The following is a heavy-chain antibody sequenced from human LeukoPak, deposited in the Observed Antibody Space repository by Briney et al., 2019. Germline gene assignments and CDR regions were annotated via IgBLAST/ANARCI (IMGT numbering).Heavy chain of an antibody. D-gene: IGHD4-17*01. CDR1: GGSFSSSY. CDR3: ARTTVIFDY. Sequence: SETLSLTCAVYGGSFSSSYWSWIRQPPQKGLEWIGYINYSGITNCSPSLKSRATISVDTSKNQFSLKLSSVTAADTAVYYCARTTVIFDYWGQGTLVTVSS. J-gene: IGHJ4*02. V-gene: IGHV4-59*12. CDR2: INYSGIT.